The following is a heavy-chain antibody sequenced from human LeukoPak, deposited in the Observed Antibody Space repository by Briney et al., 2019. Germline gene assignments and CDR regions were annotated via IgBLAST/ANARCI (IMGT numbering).Heavy chain of an antibody. CDR1: GFTFSSYA. CDR2: ISGSGGST. V-gene: IGHV3-23*01. Sequence: GGSLRLSCAASGFTFSSYAMSWVRQAPGKGLEWVSAISGSGGSTYYADSVKGRFTISRDNSKNTLYLQMNSLRAEDTAVYCCAKDLELRFLEWLRPFDYWGQGTLVTVSS. J-gene: IGHJ4*02. D-gene: IGHD3-3*01. CDR3: AKDLELRFLEWLRPFDY.